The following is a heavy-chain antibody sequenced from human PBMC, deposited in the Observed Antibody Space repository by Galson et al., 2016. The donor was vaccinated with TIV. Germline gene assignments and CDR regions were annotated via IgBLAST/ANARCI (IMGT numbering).Heavy chain of an antibody. CDR3: ARGLLGASVGFDI. CDR2: ISTDGSSA. J-gene: IGHJ3*02. CDR1: GFTFSSFW. V-gene: IGHV3-74*01. Sequence: SLRLSCAAPGFTFSSFWIHWVRQTPGKGLVWVSRISTDGSSANYADSVEGRFTISRDNAKNTVYLQMDSLRGDDTAVYYCARGLLGASVGFDIWGQGTMVTVSS. D-gene: IGHD1-26*01.